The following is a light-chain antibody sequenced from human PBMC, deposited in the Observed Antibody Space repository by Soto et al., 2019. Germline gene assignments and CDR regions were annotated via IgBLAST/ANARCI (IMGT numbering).Light chain of an antibody. CDR2: DAS. J-gene: IGKJ1*01. CDR3: HQYGGSPGT. Sequence: ILLTQSPCTLSLSPGERATLSCRASQSVSSNYLAWYQQRPGQAPSLLIYDASSRATGVPDRFSGSGSGTDFTLTISRLEPEDFAVYYCHQYGGSPGTLGQGTKVDI. V-gene: IGKV3-20*01. CDR1: QSVSSNY.